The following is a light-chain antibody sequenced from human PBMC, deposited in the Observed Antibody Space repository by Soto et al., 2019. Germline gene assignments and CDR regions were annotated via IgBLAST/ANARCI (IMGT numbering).Light chain of an antibody. CDR1: QGISSW. CDR3: QQANSFPLT. J-gene: IGKJ4*01. V-gene: IGKV1-12*01. Sequence: DIQMTQSPSCVSASVGHRASITWRASQGISSWLAWYQQKPGRAPKLLIYTGSSLQSGVPSRFSGTGSGTDFTLTISSLQPEDVATYYCQQANSFPLTFGGGTKVEIK. CDR2: TGS.